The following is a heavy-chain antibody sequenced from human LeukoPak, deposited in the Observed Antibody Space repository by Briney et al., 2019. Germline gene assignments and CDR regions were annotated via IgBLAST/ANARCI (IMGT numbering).Heavy chain of an antibody. CDR1: SGSISSYY. D-gene: IGHD4-17*01. J-gene: IGHJ6*03. Sequence: SETLSLTCTVSSGSISSYYWSWIRQPAGKGLEWIGRIYTSGSTNYNPSLKSRVTISVDTSKNQFSLKLSSVTAADTAVYYCARVLIGYGDPSYYYYYMDVWGKGTTVTISS. V-gene: IGHV4-4*07. CDR3: ARVLIGYGDPSYYYYYMDV. CDR2: IYTSGST.